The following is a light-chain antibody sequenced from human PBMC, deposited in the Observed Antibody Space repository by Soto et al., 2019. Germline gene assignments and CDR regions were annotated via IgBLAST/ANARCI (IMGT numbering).Light chain of an antibody. CDR1: ESIGNY. CDR2: DAS. CDR3: QWRSDWPPRLT. Sequence: EVVLTQSPATLSLSPGERATLSCRASESIGNYLAWYQQKLGQAPKLLIYDASHRAIGIPARFSGDGSGTASTLTINSLEPEDFAVYYCQWRSDWPPRLTFGGGTKVEIK. V-gene: IGKV3-11*01. J-gene: IGKJ4*01.